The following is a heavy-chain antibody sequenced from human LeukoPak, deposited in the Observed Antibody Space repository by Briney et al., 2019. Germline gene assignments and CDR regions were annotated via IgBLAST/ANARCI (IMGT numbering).Heavy chain of an antibody. Sequence: PSETLSLTCTVSGGSISSYYWSWIRQPPGKGLEWIGYIYYSRSTNYNPSLKSRVTISVDTSKNQFSLKLNSVTAADTAVYYCARVNWILDYWGQGTLVTVSS. CDR2: IYYSRST. D-gene: IGHD2-2*03. CDR1: GGSISSYY. V-gene: IGHV4-59*08. J-gene: IGHJ4*02. CDR3: ARVNWILDY.